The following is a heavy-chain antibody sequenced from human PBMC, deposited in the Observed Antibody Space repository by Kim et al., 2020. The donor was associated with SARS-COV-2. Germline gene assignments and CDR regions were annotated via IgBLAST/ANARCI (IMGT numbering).Heavy chain of an antibody. CDR2: IYYSGST. CDR3: ARPEAIRSSSSIWFDP. Sequence: SETLSLTCTVSGGSISSSSYYWGWIRQPPGKGLEWIGSIYYSGSTYYNPSLKSRVTISVDTSKNQFSLKLSSVTAADTAVYYCARPEAIRSSSSIWFDPWGQGTLVTVSS. V-gene: IGHV4-39*01. D-gene: IGHD6-6*01. J-gene: IGHJ5*02. CDR1: GGSISSSSYY.